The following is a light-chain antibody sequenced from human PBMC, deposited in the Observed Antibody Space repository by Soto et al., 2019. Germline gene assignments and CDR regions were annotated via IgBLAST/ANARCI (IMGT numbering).Light chain of an antibody. CDR2: TSS. J-gene: IGKJ2*01. V-gene: IGKV1-27*01. CDR1: QGIRNY. CDR3: QKYSSPPYT. Sequence: DIQMTQSPSSLSASVGDRVTITCRASQGIRNYLAWYQQKPGKVPKLLISTSSTHQSGVPSRFSGSGSGTDFTLIISNLQPEDVATYYCQKYSSPPYTFGQGTKVEIK.